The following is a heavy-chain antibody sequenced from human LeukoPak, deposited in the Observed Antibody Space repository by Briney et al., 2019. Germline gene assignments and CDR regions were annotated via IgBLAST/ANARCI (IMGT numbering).Heavy chain of an antibody. CDR1: GGSFSGYY. CDR3: ARELDYYGSGSYFY. Sequence: SETLSLTCAVYGGSFSGYYWSWIRQPPGKGLEWIGEINHSGSTNYNPSLKSRVTISVDTSKNQFSLKLSSVTAADTAVYYCARELDYYGSGSYFYWGQGTLVTVSS. D-gene: IGHD3-10*01. CDR2: INHSGST. J-gene: IGHJ4*02. V-gene: IGHV4-34*01.